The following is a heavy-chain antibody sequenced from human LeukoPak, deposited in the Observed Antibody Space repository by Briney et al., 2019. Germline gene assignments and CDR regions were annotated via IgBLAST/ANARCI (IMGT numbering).Heavy chain of an antibody. V-gene: IGHV1-69*05. Sequence: ASVKVSCKASGGTFSSYAISWVRQAPGQGLEWMGRIIPIFGTANYAQKFQGRVTITTDESTSTAYMELSSLRSEDTAVYYCVWTTVTTHGMDVWGKGTRVTVSS. D-gene: IGHD4-17*01. CDR2: IIPIFGTA. CDR1: GGTFSSYA. J-gene: IGHJ6*04. CDR3: VWTTVTTHGMDV.